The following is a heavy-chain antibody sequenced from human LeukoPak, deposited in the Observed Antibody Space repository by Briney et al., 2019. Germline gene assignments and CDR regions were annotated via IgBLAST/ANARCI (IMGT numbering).Heavy chain of an antibody. D-gene: IGHD3-10*01. V-gene: IGHV3-30-3*01. CDR1: GFTFSSYA. J-gene: IGHJ2*01. CDR3: ARDSWGVRGVIPWYFDL. Sequence: GGSLRLSCAASGFTFSSYAMHWVRQAPGKGLEWVAVISYDGSNKHYADSVKGRFTISRDNSKNTLYLQMDSLRAEDTAVYYCARDSWGVRGVIPWYFDLWGRGTLVTVSS. CDR2: ISYDGSNK.